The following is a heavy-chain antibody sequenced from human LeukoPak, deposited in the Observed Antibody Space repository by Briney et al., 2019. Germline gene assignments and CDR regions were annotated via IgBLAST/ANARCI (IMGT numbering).Heavy chain of an antibody. CDR3: ARGYSSGWYLAFDI. J-gene: IGHJ3*02. CDR2: IYTSGST. D-gene: IGHD6-19*01. Sequence: PSETLSLTCTVSGGSISSCYWSWIRQPAGKGLEWIGRIYTSGSTNYNPSLKSRVTMSVDTSKNQFSLKLSSVTAADTAEYYCARGYSSGWYLAFDIWGQGTMVTVSS. V-gene: IGHV4-4*07. CDR1: GGSISSCY.